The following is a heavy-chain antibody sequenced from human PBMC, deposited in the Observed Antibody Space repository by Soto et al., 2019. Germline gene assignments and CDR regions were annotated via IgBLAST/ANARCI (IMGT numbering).Heavy chain of an antibody. D-gene: IGHD2-2*01. Sequence: RLSCAASGFTFSSYAMSWVRQAPGKGLEWVSAISGSGGSTYYADSVKGRFTISRDNSKNTLYLQMNSLRAEDTAVYYCAKDPWGYCSSTSCTYYYYYGMDVWAQGTTVTAP. CDR1: GFTFSSYA. CDR2: ISGSGGST. V-gene: IGHV3-23*01. CDR3: AKDPWGYCSSTSCTYYYYYGMDV. J-gene: IGHJ6*02.